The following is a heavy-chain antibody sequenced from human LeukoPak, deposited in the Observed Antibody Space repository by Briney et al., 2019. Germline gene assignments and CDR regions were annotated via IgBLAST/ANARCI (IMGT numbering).Heavy chain of an antibody. Sequence: ESGPTLVKPTQTLSLTCTFSGFSLGTRGVGVGWIRQPPGKALEWLALIYWDDDKRYSPSLKSRLTITKDDSKNQVVLTMTNMDTVDTATYYCAHRSIAARVHGPRFDYWGQGALVTVSS. J-gene: IGHJ4*02. CDR3: AHRSIAARVHGPRFDY. V-gene: IGHV2-5*02. D-gene: IGHD6-6*01. CDR2: IYWDDDK. CDR1: GFSLGTRGVG.